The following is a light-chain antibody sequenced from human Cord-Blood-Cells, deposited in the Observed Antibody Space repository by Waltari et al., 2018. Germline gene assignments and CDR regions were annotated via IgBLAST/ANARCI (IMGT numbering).Light chain of an antibody. CDR3: QQSYSTLT. CDR1: QSISSY. Sequence: DIQMTQSPSSLSASVGDRVTITCRASQSISSYLNWYQQKPGKAPKLLIYGGSSLKSGVPSRFSGSGSGTDFTLTISSLQPEDFATDYCQQSYSTLTFGGGTKVESK. V-gene: IGKV1-39*01. CDR2: GGS. J-gene: IGKJ4*01.